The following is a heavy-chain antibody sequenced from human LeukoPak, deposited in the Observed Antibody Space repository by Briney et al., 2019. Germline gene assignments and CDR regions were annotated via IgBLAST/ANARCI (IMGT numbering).Heavy chain of an antibody. V-gene: IGHV3-21*01. CDR3: ARDPYSGSYGDSYYYYMDV. CDR1: GFTFSSYS. Sequence: GGSLRLSCAASGFTFSSYSMNWVRQAPGKGLEWVSSISSSSSYIYYADSVKGRFTISRDNAKNSLYLQMNSLRAEDTAIYYCARDPYSGSYGDSYYYYMDVWGKGTTVTISS. D-gene: IGHD1-26*01. J-gene: IGHJ6*03. CDR2: ISSSSSYI.